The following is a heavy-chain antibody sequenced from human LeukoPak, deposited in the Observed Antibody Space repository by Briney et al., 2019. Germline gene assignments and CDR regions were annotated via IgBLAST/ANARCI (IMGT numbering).Heavy chain of an antibody. CDR2: IQQDGIKK. J-gene: IGHJ4*02. Sequence: GGSLRLSCAASGFTFSTYWMSWVRQAPGKGLEWVANIQQDGIKKYYVDSVKGRFTISRDNAKNSLYLQMNSLRAEDTAVYYCARDQLWFGEPDYFDYWGQGTLVTVSS. CDR3: ARDQLWFGEPDYFDY. V-gene: IGHV3-7*01. D-gene: IGHD3-10*01. CDR1: GFTFSTYW.